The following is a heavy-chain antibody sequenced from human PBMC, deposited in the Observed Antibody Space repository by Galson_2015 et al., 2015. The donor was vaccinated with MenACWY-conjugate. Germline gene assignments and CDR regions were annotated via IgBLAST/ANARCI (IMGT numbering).Heavy chain of an antibody. V-gene: IGHV3-48*02. CDR2: ISLSGSTV. CDR3: ARRQRIITYAVDGGVDGMDI. CDR1: GLNLNFYA. J-gene: IGHJ6*02. Sequence: SLRLSCAASGLNLNFYALNWVRQAPGKGLEWVSIISLSGSTVHYADSVKGRFTISRDHAKKSLYLQMNSLRDEDTAVYFCARRQRIITYAVDGGVDGMDIWGQGTTVIVS. D-gene: IGHD1-20*01.